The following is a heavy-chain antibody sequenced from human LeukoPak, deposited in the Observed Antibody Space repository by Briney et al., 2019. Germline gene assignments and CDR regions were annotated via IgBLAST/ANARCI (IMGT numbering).Heavy chain of an antibody. V-gene: IGHV3-33*01. CDR3: ARDLSSSWSPGV. CDR2: IWYDGSNQ. D-gene: IGHD6-13*01. CDR1: GFTFSNYG. Sequence: QAGGSLRLSGITSGFTFSNYGFHWVRQAPGKGLEWTAAIWYDGSNQYYPDSVKGRFTISRDNSKNTIYLQMNSLRIEDTAMYYCARDLSSSWSPGVWGQGTMVSVSS. J-gene: IGHJ3*01.